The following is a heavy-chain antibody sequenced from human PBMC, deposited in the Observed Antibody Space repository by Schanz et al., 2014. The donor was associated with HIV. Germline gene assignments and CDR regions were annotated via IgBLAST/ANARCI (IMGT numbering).Heavy chain of an antibody. Sequence: VQLVESGGGVVQPGRSLSLSCAASGFIFGGYAMHWVRQAPGKGLEWVAVISGSGGSTYYADSVKGRFTISRDNSKNTLYLQMNRLRAEDTAVYYCAKCPTMVRGTGMDVWGQGTTVTVSS. CDR1: GFIFGGYA. CDR3: AKCPTMVRGTGMDV. J-gene: IGHJ6*02. CDR2: ISGSGGST. D-gene: IGHD3-10*01. V-gene: IGHV3-23*04.